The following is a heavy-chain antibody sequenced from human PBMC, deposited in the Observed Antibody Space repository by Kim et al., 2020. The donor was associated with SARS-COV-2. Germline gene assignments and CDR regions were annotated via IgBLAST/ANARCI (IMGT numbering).Heavy chain of an antibody. J-gene: IGHJ6*02. Sequence: SETLSLTCTVSGGSISSYYWSWIRQPPGKGLEWIGYIYYSGSTNYNPSLKSRVTISVDTSKNQFSLKLSSVTAADTAVYYCAREWHYGSGMRPDYGMDVWGQGTTVTVSS. D-gene: IGHD3-10*01. CDR1: GGSISSYY. CDR3: AREWHYGSGMRPDYGMDV. CDR2: IYYSGST. V-gene: IGHV4-59*13.